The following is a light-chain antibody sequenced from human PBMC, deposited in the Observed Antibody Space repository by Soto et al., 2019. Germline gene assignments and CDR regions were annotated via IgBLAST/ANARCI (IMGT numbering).Light chain of an antibody. CDR3: QQYGSSPRT. J-gene: IGKJ1*01. CDR2: GAS. V-gene: IGKV3-20*01. CDR1: QSFTSGY. Sequence: EIVLTQSPGTLSLSPGERATVSCRASQSFTSGYLAWYQQRPGQAPRLLIYGASRRATGVPDRFSGSESETDFTLTISGLEPEDFAVYYCQQYGSSPRTCGQGTKVDIK.